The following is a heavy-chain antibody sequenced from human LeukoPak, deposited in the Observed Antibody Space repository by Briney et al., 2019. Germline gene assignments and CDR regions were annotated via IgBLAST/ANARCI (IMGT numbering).Heavy chain of an antibody. Sequence: GGSLRLSCAASGFTFSTYSMNWVRQAPGKGLEWVSYITSSGSTIYYADSVKGRFTISRDNAKNSLYLQMNSLRAEDTALYYCAKDITDILTGYSNWFDPWGQGTLVTVSS. CDR2: ITSSGSTI. V-gene: IGHV3-48*04. D-gene: IGHD3-9*01. J-gene: IGHJ5*02. CDR3: AKDITDILTGYSNWFDP. CDR1: GFTFSTYS.